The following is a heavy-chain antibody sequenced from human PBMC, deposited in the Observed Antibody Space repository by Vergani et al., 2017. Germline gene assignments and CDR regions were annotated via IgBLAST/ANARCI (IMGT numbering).Heavy chain of an antibody. Sequence: QVQLQESGPGLVKPSQTLSLTCTVSGGSISSGSYYWSWIRQPAGKGLEWIGRIYTSGSTNYNPSLKSRVTISVDTSKNQFSLKLSSVTAADTAVYYCAMGIAAACIDSFDYWGQGTLVIVSS. CDR1: GGSISSGSYY. CDR2: IYTSGST. V-gene: IGHV4-61*02. J-gene: IGHJ4*02. CDR3: AMGIAAACIDSFDY. D-gene: IGHD6-13*01.